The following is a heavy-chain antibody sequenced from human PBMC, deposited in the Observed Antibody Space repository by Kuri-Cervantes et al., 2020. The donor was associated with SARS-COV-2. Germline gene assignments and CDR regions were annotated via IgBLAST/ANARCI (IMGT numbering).Heavy chain of an antibody. CDR1: GFTFSDYY. CDR2: ISSSSSYT. Sequence: GGSLRLSCAASGFTFSDYYMSWVRQAPGKGLEWVSYISSSSSYTNYADSVKGRFTISRDNAKNSLYLQMNSLRAEDTAVYYCAREGVREIYYYYYYGMDVWGQGTTVTVSS. J-gene: IGHJ6*02. CDR3: AREGVREIYYYYYYGMDV. V-gene: IGHV3-11*06. D-gene: IGHD2-8*01.